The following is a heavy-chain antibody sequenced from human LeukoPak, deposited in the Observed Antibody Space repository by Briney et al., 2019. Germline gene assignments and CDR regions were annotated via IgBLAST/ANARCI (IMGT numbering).Heavy chain of an antibody. Sequence: SETLSLTCTVSGGSISSHYWSWIRQPPGKGLEWIGYIYYSGSTNYNPSPKSRVTISVDTSKNQFSLKLSSVTAADTAVYYCARARDSSGHYYYYYYMDVWGKGTTVTVSS. CDR1: GGSISSHY. V-gene: IGHV4-59*11. J-gene: IGHJ6*03. D-gene: IGHD3-22*01. CDR3: ARARDSSGHYYYYYYMDV. CDR2: IYYSGST.